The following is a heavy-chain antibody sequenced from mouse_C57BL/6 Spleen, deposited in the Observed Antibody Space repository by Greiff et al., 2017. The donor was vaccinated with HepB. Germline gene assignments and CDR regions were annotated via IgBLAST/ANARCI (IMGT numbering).Heavy chain of an antibody. Sequence: VQLKQSGAELVRPGTSVKVSCKASGYAFTNYLIEWVKQRPGQGLEWIGVINPGSGGTNYNEKFKGKATLTADKSSSTAYMQLSSLTSEDSAVYFCARRNYSKGFAYWGQGTLVTVSA. D-gene: IGHD2-5*01. J-gene: IGHJ3*01. V-gene: IGHV1-54*01. CDR3: ARRNYSKGFAY. CDR2: INPGSGGT. CDR1: GYAFTNYL.